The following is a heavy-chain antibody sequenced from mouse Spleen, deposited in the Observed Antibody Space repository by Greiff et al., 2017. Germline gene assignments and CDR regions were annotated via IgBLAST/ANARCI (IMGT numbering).Heavy chain of an antibody. Sequence: EVQLVESGGDLVKPGGSLKLSCAASGFTFSSYGMSWVRQTPDKRLEWVATISSGGSYTYYPDSVKGRFTISRDNAKNTLYLQMSSLKSEDTTMYYCARQNDYAYYFDYWGQGTTLTVSS. CDR3: ARQNDYAYYFDY. CDR2: ISSGGSYT. J-gene: IGHJ2*01. CDR1: GFTFSSYG. V-gene: IGHV5-6*01. D-gene: IGHD2-4*01.